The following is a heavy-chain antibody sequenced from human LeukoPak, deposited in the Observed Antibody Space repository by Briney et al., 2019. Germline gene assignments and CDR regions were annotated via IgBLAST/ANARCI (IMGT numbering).Heavy chain of an antibody. V-gene: IGHV3-9*01. J-gene: IGHJ6*03. CDR2: ISWNSGSI. CDR3: AKDVYSGYDYMDV. CDR1: GFTFDVYA. D-gene: IGHD1-26*01. Sequence: GGSLRLSCAASGFTFDVYAMHWVRQAPGKGLEWVSGISWNSGSIGYADSVKGRFTISRDNAKNSLYLQMNSLRAEDTALYYCAKDVYSGYDYMDVWGKGTTVTVSS.